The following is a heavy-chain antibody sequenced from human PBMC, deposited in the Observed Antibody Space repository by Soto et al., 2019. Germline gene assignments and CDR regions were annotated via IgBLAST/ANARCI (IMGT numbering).Heavy chain of an antibody. CDR3: ARGPYSSGWYVVDY. CDR1: GASISAYA. V-gene: IGHV4-4*07. D-gene: IGHD6-19*01. J-gene: IGHJ4*02. Sequence: QVQLQESGPGLVKPSETLSLTCTVSGASISAYAWSWIRQPAGKGLEWIGRLYSSGNTNYNPSFKSRLTRSADTSKNQFSLKLGSVTAADTAVYYCARGPYSSGWYVVDYWGQGTLVTVSS. CDR2: LYSSGNT.